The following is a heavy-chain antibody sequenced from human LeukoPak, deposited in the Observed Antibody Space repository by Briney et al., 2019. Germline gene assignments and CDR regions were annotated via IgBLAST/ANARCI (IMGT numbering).Heavy chain of an antibody. CDR2: ISGSGGST. J-gene: IGHJ4*02. V-gene: IGHV3-23*01. CDR3: AGGSQGVWFGAVDY. D-gene: IGHD3-10*01. Sequence: GGSLRLSCTASGFTFSSYGMSWVRQAPGKGLEWVSAISGSGGSTYYADSVKGRFTISGDNSKNTLYLQMNSLRAEDTAVYYWAGGSQGVWFGAVDYLGQGTLV. CDR1: GFTFSSYG.